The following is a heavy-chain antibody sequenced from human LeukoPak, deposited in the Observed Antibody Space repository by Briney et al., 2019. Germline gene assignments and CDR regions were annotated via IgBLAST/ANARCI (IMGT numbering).Heavy chain of an antibody. J-gene: IGHJ4*02. Sequence: GGSLRLSCAASGFTFSSYAMSWVRQAPGKGLEWVSTISGSGGSTYYADSVKGRFSISRDNSKNTLYLQMNSLRAEDTAVYYCARDRSKWEIVAQFDYWGQGTLVTVSS. D-gene: IGHD1-26*01. CDR1: GFTFSSYA. CDR3: ARDRSKWEIVAQFDY. CDR2: ISGSGGST. V-gene: IGHV3-23*01.